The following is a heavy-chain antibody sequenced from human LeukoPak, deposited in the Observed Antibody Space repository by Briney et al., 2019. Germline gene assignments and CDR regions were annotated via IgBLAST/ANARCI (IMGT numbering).Heavy chain of an antibody. CDR3: ARAYYDSSGYYYIDY. CDR2: MNPNSGNT. J-gene: IGHJ4*02. Sequence: ASVKVSCKASGYTFTSYDINWVRQATGQGLEWMGWMNPNSGNTGYAQKFQGRVTMTRSTSISTAYMELSSLRSEDTAVYYCARAYYDSSGYYYIDYWGQGTLVTVSS. D-gene: IGHD3-22*01. V-gene: IGHV1-8*01. CDR1: GYTFTSYD.